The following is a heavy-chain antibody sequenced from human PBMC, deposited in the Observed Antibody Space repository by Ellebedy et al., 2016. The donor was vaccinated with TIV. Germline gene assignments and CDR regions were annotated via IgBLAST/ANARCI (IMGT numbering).Heavy chain of an antibody. J-gene: IGHJ6*02. CDR1: GYTFTAYY. V-gene: IGHV1-2*02. CDR3: ARVRRGSSGLDV. D-gene: IGHD6-25*01. Sequence: ASVKVSCKASGYTFTAYYLYWVRQAPGQGLEWMGWINPDSGVTNFAQKFQGRVTMTRDTSVNTAYMELSRLESDDTAVYYCARVRRGSSGLDVWGQGTTVTVS. CDR2: INPDSGVT.